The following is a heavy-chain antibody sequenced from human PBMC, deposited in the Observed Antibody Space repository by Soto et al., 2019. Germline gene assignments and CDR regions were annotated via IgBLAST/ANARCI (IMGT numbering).Heavy chain of an antibody. J-gene: IGHJ4*02. CDR1: GGSFSGYY. CDR3: ARGEILVVVAATSASDY. D-gene: IGHD2-15*01. CDR2: INHSGST. Sequence: SETLSLTCAVYGGSFSGYYWSWIRQPPGKGLEWIGEINHSGSTNYNPSLKSRVTISVDTSKNQFSLKLSSVTAADTAVYYCARGEILVVVAATSASDYRCQATLVTLSS. V-gene: IGHV4-34*01.